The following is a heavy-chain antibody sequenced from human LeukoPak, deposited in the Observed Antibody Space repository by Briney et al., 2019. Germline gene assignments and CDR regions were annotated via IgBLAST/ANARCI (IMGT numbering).Heavy chain of an antibody. CDR1: GFTFDDYA. J-gene: IGHJ4*02. CDR2: VSGSGGST. D-gene: IGHD3-22*01. CDR3: AKDSRRTMIVVVNTTAPWDY. Sequence: GGSLRLSCAASGFTFDDYAMHWVRQAPGKGLEWVSAVSGSGGSTYYADPVKGRFTISRDNSKNTLYLQMNSLRAEDTAVYYCAKDSRRTMIVVVNTTAPWDYWGQGTLVTVSS. V-gene: IGHV3-23*01.